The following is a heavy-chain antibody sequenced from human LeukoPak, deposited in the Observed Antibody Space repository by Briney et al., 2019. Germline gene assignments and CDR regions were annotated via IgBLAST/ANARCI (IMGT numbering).Heavy chain of an antibody. V-gene: IGHV4-39*07. CDR2: IYYSGST. CDR1: GGSISSSSYY. J-gene: IGHJ4*02. CDR3: ARDAGGAEDY. D-gene: IGHD3-10*01. Sequence: PSETLSLTCTVSGGSISSSSYYWGWIRQPPGKGLEWIGSIYYSGSTYYNPSLKSRVTISVDTSKNQFSLKLSSVTAADTAVYYCARDAGGAEDYWGQGTLVTVSS.